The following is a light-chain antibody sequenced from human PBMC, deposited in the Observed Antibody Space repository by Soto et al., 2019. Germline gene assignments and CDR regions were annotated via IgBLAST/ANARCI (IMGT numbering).Light chain of an antibody. Sequence: QSALTQPASVSGSPGQSIIISCTGTSSDIGGYSYVSWYQQHPGKAPKLMIYEVSNRPSGVSNRFSGSKSGNTASLTISGLQAEDEADYYCSSYTSNTTVVFGGGTKVTVL. CDR2: EVS. J-gene: IGLJ2*01. CDR1: SSDIGGYSY. CDR3: SSYTSNTTVV. V-gene: IGLV2-14*01.